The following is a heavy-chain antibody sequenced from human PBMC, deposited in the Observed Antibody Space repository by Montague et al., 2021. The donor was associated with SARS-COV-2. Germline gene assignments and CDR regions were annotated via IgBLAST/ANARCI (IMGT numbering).Heavy chain of an antibody. D-gene: IGHD4-23*01. CDR1: GDSISSRSYC. CDR3: ARRRDRCTVVSPAVFDL. CDR2: ICYGGST. J-gene: IGHJ3*01. V-gene: IGHV4-39*01. Sequence: SETLSLTCSVSGDSISSRSYCWAWIRQPPGKRLEWIGNICYGGSTYYNPSLRSRVAMSVETSKSQFSLKLYSVTAADTSIYYCARRRDRCTVVSPAVFDLWGQGTMVIVPS.